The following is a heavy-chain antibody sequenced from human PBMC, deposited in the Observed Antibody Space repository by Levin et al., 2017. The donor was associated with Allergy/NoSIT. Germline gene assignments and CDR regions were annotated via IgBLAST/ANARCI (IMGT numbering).Heavy chain of an antibody. J-gene: IGHJ4*02. CDR2: INHSGST. D-gene: IGHD3-16*02. V-gene: IGHV4-34*01. CDR3: ARLTRLMTPHYDYVWGSDRQAYYFDY. CDR1: GGSFSGYY. Sequence: SETLSLTCAVYGGSFSGYYWSWIRQPPGKGLEWIGEINHSGSTNYNPSLKSRVTISVDTSKNQFSLKLSSVTAADTAVYYCARLTRLMTPHYDYVWGSDRQAYYFDYWGQGTLVTVSS.